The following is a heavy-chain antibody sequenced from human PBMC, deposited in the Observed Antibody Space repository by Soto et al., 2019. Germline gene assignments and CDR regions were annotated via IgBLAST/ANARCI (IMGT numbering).Heavy chain of an antibody. CDR3: ARGLGYY. D-gene: IGHD6-25*01. J-gene: IGHJ4*02. V-gene: IGHV4-34*01. CDR2: INHSGST. CDR1: GGSFSGYY. Sequence: SETLSLTCAAYGGSFSGYYWSWIRQPPGKGLEWIGEINHSGSTNYNPSLKSRVTISVDTSKNQFSLKLSSVTAADTAVYYCARGLGYYWGQGTLVTVSS.